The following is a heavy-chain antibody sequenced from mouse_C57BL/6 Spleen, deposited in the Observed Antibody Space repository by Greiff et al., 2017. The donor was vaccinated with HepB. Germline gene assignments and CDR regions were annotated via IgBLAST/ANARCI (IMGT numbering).Heavy chain of an antibody. J-gene: IGHJ3*01. CDR2: IRSKSNNYAT. Sequence: EVQVVESGGGLVQPKGSLKLSCAASGFSFNTYAMNWVRQAPGKGLEWVARIRSKSNNYATYYADSVKDRFTISRDDSESMLYLQMNNLKTEDTAMYYCVRLTTDEAYWGQGTLVTVSA. CDR3: VRLTTDEAY. CDR1: GFSFNTYA. V-gene: IGHV10-1*01.